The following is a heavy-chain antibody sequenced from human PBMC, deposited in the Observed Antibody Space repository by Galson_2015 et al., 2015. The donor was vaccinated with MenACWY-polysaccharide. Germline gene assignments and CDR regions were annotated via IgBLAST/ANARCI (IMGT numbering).Heavy chain of an antibody. J-gene: IGHJ6*02. V-gene: IGHV3-30*18. CDR2: ISYGGSNN. CDR1: GFTFGSYG. CDR3: AKDGQRITMVRGKYYYYGMDV. Sequence: SLRLSYGASGFTFGSYGMHWVRPAPGKGLGWVEDISYGGSNNYYADYVKGRFTIYRDNSKNTLYLQMNSLRAEDTAVYYCAKDGQRITMVRGKYYYYGMDVWGQGTTVTVSS. D-gene: IGHD3-10*01.